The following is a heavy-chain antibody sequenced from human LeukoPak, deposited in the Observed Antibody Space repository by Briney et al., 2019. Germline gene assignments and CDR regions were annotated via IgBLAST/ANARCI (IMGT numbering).Heavy chain of an antibody. CDR2: IYHSGST. J-gene: IGHJ3*02. Sequence: PSETLSLTCTFSGYSISSGYYWGWIRQPPGKGLEWIGSIYHSGSTYYNPSLKSRVTISVDTSKNQFSLKLRSVTAADTAVYYCALVVPAAIMRTDAFDIWGQGTMVNVSS. CDR1: GYSISSGYY. V-gene: IGHV4-38-2*02. CDR3: ALVVPAAIMRTDAFDI. D-gene: IGHD2-2*01.